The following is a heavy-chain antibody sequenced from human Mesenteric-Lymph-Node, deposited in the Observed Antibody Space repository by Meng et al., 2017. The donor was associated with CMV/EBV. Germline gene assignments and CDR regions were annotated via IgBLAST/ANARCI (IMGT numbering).Heavy chain of an antibody. D-gene: IGHD6-13*01. Sequence: ITLTESGPTLVKPTHTLKLTCTFSGFSLSTSGDGVGWIRQPPGKALEWLALIYSDDDKRYSPSLKSRLTITKDTSKNQVVLTLTNMDPVDTATYYCAHSSGIAAAGPFYFDYWGQGTLVTVSS. CDR3: AHSSGIAAAGPFYFDY. J-gene: IGHJ4*02. CDR1: GFSLSTSGDG. V-gene: IGHV2-5*02. CDR2: IYSDDDK.